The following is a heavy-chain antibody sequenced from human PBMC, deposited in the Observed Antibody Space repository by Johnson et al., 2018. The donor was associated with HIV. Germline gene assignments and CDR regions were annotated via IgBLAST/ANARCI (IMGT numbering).Heavy chain of an antibody. V-gene: IGHV3-30*02. CDR2: IRYDGSGK. Sequence: QVQLVESGGDLIQPGGSLRLSCAASGLTVSGNYMSWGQAPGKGLEWVTFIRYDGSGKYYADSVNGRFTISRDNSKNTLYLQMNSLRAEDTAVYYCAKDVGNYWPNAFDIWGQGTTVTVSS. CDR1: GLTVSGNY. J-gene: IGHJ3*02. CDR3: AKDVGNYWPNAFDI. D-gene: IGHD3-22*01.